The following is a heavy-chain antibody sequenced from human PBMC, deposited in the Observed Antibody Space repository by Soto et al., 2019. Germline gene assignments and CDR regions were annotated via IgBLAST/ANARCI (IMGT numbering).Heavy chain of an antibody. V-gene: IGHV5-51*01. D-gene: IGHD5-12*01. J-gene: IGHJ3*02. CDR3: ARRVATTSNDAFDI. CDR2: ICPGYSNI. CDR1: GYIFTDHC. Sequence: GESLKISCKGSGYIFTDHCIVWVRQMAGKGLEWVGIICPGYSNIIYSPSVQGQVTISADMSISTAYLLWTSLKASDTAMYYCARRVATTSNDAFDIWGQGTMVTVPS.